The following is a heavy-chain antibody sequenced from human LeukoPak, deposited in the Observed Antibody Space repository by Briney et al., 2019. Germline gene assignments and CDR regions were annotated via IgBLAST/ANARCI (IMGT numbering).Heavy chain of an antibody. CDR1: GGSISSGDYY. D-gene: IGHD1-7*01. Sequence: SQTLSLTCTVSGGSISSGDYYWSWIRQPPGKGLEWIGYIYYSGSTYYNPSPKSRVTISVDTSKNQFSLKLSSVTAADTAVYYCARDLPTTAFDIWGQGTMVTVSS. CDR2: IYYSGST. CDR3: ARDLPTTAFDI. V-gene: IGHV4-30-4*08. J-gene: IGHJ3*02.